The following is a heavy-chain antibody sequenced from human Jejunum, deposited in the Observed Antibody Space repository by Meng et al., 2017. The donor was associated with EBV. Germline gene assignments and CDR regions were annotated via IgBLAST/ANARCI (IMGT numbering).Heavy chain of an antibody. Sequence: VQLVRSGAEVERPGPSVKVSCKVSGYSLTELAMHWVRQAPGEGREWMGSFDTEDGETIYDQKFQGRGTMTEDTSTDTAYMVLSSLRSEDTAVYYCATAHGFTIFGVAYYFDYWGQGTLVTVSS. D-gene: IGHD3-3*01. CDR3: ATAHGFTIFGVAYYFDY. CDR2: FDTEDGET. J-gene: IGHJ4*02. V-gene: IGHV1-24*01. CDR1: GYSLTELA.